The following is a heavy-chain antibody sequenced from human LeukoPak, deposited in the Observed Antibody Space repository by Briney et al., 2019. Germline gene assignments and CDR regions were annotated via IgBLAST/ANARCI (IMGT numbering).Heavy chain of an antibody. V-gene: IGHV5-51*01. CDR3: ATADDGLFDY. CDR1: GYSSSSFW. Sequence: GESLKISCQGSGYSSSSFWIGWVRQMPGEGLEWMGIIYARDSDTRYSPSFKGQVTISADKSISTAYLQWSSLKASDTAMYYCATADDGLFDYWGQGTLVTVSS. CDR2: IYARDSDT. J-gene: IGHJ4*02. D-gene: IGHD1-1*01.